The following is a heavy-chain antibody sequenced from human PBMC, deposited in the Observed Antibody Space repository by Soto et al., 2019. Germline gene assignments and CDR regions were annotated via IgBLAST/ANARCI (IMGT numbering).Heavy chain of an antibody. CDR3: ARDGPGAGNDDLDY. Sequence: QVQLVQSGADVKKPGDSMRVSCKASAYTFTGYYIHWVRQAPGQGLEWMGWMNPKNSDTGYAPQFQGRVTMTRDTSINTAYMDLRRLTPDDTAIYYCARDGPGAGNDDLDYLGQGALVTVSS. D-gene: IGHD6-13*01. V-gene: IGHV1-2*02. CDR2: MNPKNSDT. CDR1: AYTFTGYY. J-gene: IGHJ4*02.